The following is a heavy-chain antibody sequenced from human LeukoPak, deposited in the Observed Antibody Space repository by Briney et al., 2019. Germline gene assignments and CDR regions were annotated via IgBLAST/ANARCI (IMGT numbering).Heavy chain of an antibody. CDR3: ARHHGYYDILTGYYRKLYFDY. D-gene: IGHD3-9*01. CDR1: GGSISSSSYY. CDR2: IYYSGST. V-gene: IGHV4-39*01. J-gene: IGHJ4*02. Sequence: PSETLSLTCTVSGGSISSSSYYWGWIRQPPGKGLERIGSIYYSGSTYYNPSLKSRVTISVDTSKNHFSLKLSSVTAADTAVYYCARHHGYYDILTGYYRKLYFDYWGQGTLVTVSS.